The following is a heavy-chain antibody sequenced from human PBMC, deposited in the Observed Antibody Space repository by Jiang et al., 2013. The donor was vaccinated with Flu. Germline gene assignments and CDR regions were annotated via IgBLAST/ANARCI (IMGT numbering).Heavy chain of an antibody. D-gene: IGHD3-10*01. V-gene: IGHV3-9*01. CDR3: AKADYYGSGSYMVY. CDR1: GFTFDDYA. CDR2: ISWNSGSI. Sequence: QLLESGGGLVQPGRSLRLSCAASGFTFDDYAMHWVRQAPGKGLEWVSGISWNSGSIGYADSVKGRFTISRDNAKNSLYLQMNSLRAEDTALYYCAKADYYGSGSYMVYWGQGTLVTVSS. J-gene: IGHJ4*02.